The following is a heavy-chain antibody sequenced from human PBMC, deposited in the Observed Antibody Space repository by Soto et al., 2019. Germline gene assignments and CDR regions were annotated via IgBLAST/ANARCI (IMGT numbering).Heavy chain of an antibody. V-gene: IGHV1-3*01. CDR2: INGGNGNT. CDR1: GYTFTNHA. Sequence: ASVKVSCKTSGYTFTNHAMHWVRQAPGQRLEWMGWINGGNGNTKYSQRFQGRVTITRDTSASTAFMELSSLRSEDTAVYYCARDQRSVTNGGKDYYYYGMDVWGQGTTVTVS. D-gene: IGHD2-8*01. J-gene: IGHJ6*02. CDR3: ARDQRSVTNGGKDYYYYGMDV.